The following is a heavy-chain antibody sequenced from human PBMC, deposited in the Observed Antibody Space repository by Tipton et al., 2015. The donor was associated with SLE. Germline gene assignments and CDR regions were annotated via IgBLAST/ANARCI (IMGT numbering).Heavy chain of an antibody. D-gene: IGHD3-3*01. CDR3: TSGGYDFWSGFTRY. CDR1: GSDFTFSKNW. V-gene: IGHV3-74*01. J-gene: IGHJ4*02. CDR2: INSDGSST. Sequence: SLRLSCVTSGSDFTFSKNWMNWVRQAPGKGLVWVSRINSDGSSTSNADSVKGRFTISRDNAKNMLYLQMNSLRAEDTAVYYCTSGGYDFWSGFTRYWGQGTLVTVSS.